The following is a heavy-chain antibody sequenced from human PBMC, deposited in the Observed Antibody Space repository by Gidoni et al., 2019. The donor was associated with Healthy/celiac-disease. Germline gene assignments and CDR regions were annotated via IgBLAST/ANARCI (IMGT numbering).Heavy chain of an antibody. Sequence: QVQLQQWGAGLLKPSETLSLTCAVYGGSFSGYYWSWIRQPPGKGLEWIGDINHSGSTNYNPSLKSRVTISVDTSKNQFSLKLSSVTAADTAVYYCARLSGWATGDYWGQGTLVTVSS. D-gene: IGHD2-15*01. J-gene: IGHJ4*02. CDR1: GGSFSGYY. CDR2: INHSGST. CDR3: ARLSGWATGDY. V-gene: IGHV4-34*01.